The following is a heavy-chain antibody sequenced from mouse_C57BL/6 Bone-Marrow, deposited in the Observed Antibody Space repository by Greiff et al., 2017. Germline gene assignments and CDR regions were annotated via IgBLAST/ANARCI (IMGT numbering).Heavy chain of an antibody. J-gene: IGHJ3*01. V-gene: IGHV5-6*01. Sequence: EVQLVESGGDLVKPGGSLKLSCAASGFTFSSYGMSWVRQTPDKRLEWVATISSGGSYTYYPDSVKGRFTISRDNAKNTLYLQMSSLKSEHTAMYYCARHGYDYAWFAYWGQGTLVTVSA. CDR1: GFTFSSYG. CDR2: ISSGGSYT. D-gene: IGHD2-4*01. CDR3: ARHGYDYAWFAY.